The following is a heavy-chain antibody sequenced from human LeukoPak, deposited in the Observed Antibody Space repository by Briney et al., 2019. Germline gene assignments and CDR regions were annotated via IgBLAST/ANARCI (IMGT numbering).Heavy chain of an antibody. CDR1: GFTFDDYA. CDR3: AAAGGYPNYYYGMDV. J-gene: IGHJ6*02. Sequence: AGGSLRLSCAASGFTFDDYAMHWVRQAPGKGLEWVSGISWNSGSIGYADSVKGRFTISRDNAKNSLYLQMNSLRAEDTALYYCAAAGGYPNYYYGMDVWGQGTTVTVSS. V-gene: IGHV3-9*01. CDR2: ISWNSGSI. D-gene: IGHD6-13*01.